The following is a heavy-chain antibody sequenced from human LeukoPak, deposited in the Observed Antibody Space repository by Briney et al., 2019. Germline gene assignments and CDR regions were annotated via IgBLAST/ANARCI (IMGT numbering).Heavy chain of an antibody. V-gene: IGHV4-30-2*01. CDR3: ARESGYSGYDYFDY. Sequence: SETLSLTCAVSGGSISSGGYSWSWIRQPPGKSLEWIGYIYHSGSIYYNPSLKSRATISVDRSKNQFSLKLSSVTAADTAVYYCARESGYSGYDYFDYWGQGTLVTVSS. D-gene: IGHD5-12*01. CDR1: GGSISSGGYS. CDR2: IYHSGSI. J-gene: IGHJ4*02.